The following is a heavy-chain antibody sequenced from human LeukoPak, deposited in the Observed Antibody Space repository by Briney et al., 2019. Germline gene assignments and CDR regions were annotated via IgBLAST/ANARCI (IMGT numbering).Heavy chain of an antibody. CDR3: ARADRDTAIDY. J-gene: IGHJ4*02. CDR1: GGSISSGGYS. Sequence: PSETLSLTCAVSGGSISSGGYSWSWIRQPPGKGLEWIGYIYHSGSTYYNPSLKSRVTISVDRSKNQFSLKLSSVTAADTAVYYCARADRDTAIDYWGQGTLVTVSS. D-gene: IGHD5-18*01. V-gene: IGHV4-30-2*01. CDR2: IYHSGST.